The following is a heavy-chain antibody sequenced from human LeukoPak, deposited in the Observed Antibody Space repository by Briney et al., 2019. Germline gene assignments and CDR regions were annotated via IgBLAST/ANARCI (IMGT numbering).Heavy chain of an antibody. V-gene: IGHV3-30*18. Sequence: GGPLRLPCAASGFTFSSYGMHCVRQAPGKGLEWVAVISYDGSNKYYADSVKGRFTISRDNSKNTLYLQMNSLRAEDTAVYYCAKDLPIAAAGIDYWGQGTLVTVSS. D-gene: IGHD6-13*01. CDR2: ISYDGSNK. CDR1: GFTFSSYG. CDR3: AKDLPIAAAGIDY. J-gene: IGHJ4*02.